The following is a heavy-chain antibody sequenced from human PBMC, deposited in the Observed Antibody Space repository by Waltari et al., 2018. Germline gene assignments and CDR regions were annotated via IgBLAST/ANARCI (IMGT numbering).Heavy chain of an antibody. CDR3: ARSRPIVGATYAFDI. D-gene: IGHD1-26*01. CDR1: GGPISSYY. V-gene: IGHV4-59*01. Sequence: QVQLQESGPGLVKPSETLSLTCTLSGGPISSYYWSWIRQPPGKGLEWIGYIYYSGSTNYNPSLKSRVTISVDTSKNQFSLKLSSVTAADTAVYYCARSRPIVGATYAFDIWGQGTMVTVSS. J-gene: IGHJ3*02. CDR2: IYYSGST.